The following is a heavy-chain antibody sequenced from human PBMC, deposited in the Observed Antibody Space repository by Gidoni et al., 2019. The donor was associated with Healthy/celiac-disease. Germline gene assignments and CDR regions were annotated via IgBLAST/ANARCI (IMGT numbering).Heavy chain of an antibody. Sequence: QVQLQESGPGLVKPSGTLSLTCAVSGGSISSSNWWSWVRQPPGKGLEWIGEIYHSWSTNYNPSLKSRVTISVDKSKNPFSLKLSSVTAADTAVYYCASSLLLGASNVHLDVDVWGKGTTVTVSS. CDR2: IYHSWST. V-gene: IGHV4-4*02. CDR3: ASSLLLGASNVHLDVDV. D-gene: IGHD2-15*01. J-gene: IGHJ6*04. CDR1: GGSISSSNW.